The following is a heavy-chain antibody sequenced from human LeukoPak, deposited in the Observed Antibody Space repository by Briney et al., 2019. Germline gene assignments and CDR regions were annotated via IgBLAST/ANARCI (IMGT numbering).Heavy chain of an antibody. V-gene: IGHV1-69*01. J-gene: IGHJ4*02. CDR2: IIPMFGTR. CDR3: VGSVSSHNNTY. D-gene: IGHD2/OR15-2a*01. CDR1: GGTFSNYA. Sequence: WASVKVSCKASGGTFSNYAFSWVRQAPGQGLDWTGGIIPMFGTRNYAQKFQGRVTFTADESTATLFMEVNSLRSDDTAMYYCVGSVSSHNNTYWGQGTLVTVSS.